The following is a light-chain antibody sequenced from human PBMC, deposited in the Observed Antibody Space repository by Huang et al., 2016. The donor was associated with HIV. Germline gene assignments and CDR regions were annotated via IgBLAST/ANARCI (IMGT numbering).Light chain of an antibody. CDR2: DAS. CDR3: QQYGSSPLT. Sequence: EIVLTQYPATLSLSPGERASQSLSSSYLAWYQQKPGLAPRLLIYDASNRATGIPDRFSGSGSGTDFTLTISRLEPEDVAVYYCQQYGSSPLTFGGGTKVEIK. V-gene: IGKV3D-20*01. CDR1: QSLSSSY. J-gene: IGKJ4*01.